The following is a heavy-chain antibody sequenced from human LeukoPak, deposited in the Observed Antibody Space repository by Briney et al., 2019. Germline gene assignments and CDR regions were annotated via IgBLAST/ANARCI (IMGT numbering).Heavy chain of an antibody. CDR1: GITLSNYG. J-gene: IGHJ4*02. CDR2: VCGSGEIT. Sequence: GGSLRLSCAVSGITLSNYGMTWIRRAPGKGLEWVSAVCGSGEITYYSNSVKGRFTVSRDNSKNTLYLQMNSLRADDTAVYYCAKTAGYFDHWGQGTLVTVSS. CDR3: AKTAGYFDH. V-gene: IGHV3-23*01.